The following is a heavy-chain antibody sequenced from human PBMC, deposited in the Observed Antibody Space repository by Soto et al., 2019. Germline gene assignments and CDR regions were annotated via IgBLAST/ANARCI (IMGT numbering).Heavy chain of an antibody. CDR1: GFSLTTSGVA. D-gene: IGHD3-10*01. J-gene: IGHJ4*02. CDR2: IFWNGDK. CDR3: SRRLPFMGSDY. Sequence: QITLKESGPSLVKPTQTLTLSCTFSGFSLTTSGVAVGWVRQPPGKALEWLALIFWNGDKRYRPSLETRLSITMDTSRNQVVLPMTNIDPADTGTYYCSRRLPFMGSDYWGQGALVTVSS. V-gene: IGHV2-5*01.